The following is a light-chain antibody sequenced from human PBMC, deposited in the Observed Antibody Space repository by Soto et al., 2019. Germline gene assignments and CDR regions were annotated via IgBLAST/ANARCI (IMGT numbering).Light chain of an antibody. Sequence: EIVMTQSPATLSVSPGERATLSCRASQSVSSNLAWYQQKPGQAPRLLIYGASTRATGIPARFSGSLSGTEFTLTISSLQAEDFAGYYCQQDNNWPPYTFGKGTKLEIK. V-gene: IGKV3-15*01. CDR3: QQDNNWPPYT. CDR1: QSVSSN. J-gene: IGKJ2*01. CDR2: GAS.